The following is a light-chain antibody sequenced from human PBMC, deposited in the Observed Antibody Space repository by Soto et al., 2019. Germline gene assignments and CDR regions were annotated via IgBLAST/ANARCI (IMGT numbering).Light chain of an antibody. CDR2: AAS. J-gene: IGKJ4*01. CDR3: QQANTFPFT. CDR1: QDISSW. V-gene: IGKV1D-12*01. Sequence: DIQMTQSPSSVSASVGDRVTITCRASQDISSWLAWYRQKPGKAPKLLIHAASTLQSGVPSRFSGRGSGTDFSLTISSLQPEDFATYFCQQANTFPFTFGGGTKVDIK.